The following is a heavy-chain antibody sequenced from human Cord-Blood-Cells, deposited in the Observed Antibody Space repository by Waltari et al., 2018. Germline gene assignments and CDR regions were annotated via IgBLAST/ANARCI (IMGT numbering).Heavy chain of an antibody. CDR1: GFTFSSYA. V-gene: IGHV3-30-3*01. Sequence: QVQLVESGGGVVQPGRSLRLSCAASGFTFSSYAMHWVRQAPGKGLEWVAVISYDGSNKYYADSVKGRFTISRDNSKNTLYRQMNSLRAEDTAVYYCARDHYDSSGFLDYWGQGTLVTVSS. CDR3: ARDHYDSSGFLDY. CDR2: ISYDGSNK. D-gene: IGHD3-22*01. J-gene: IGHJ4*02.